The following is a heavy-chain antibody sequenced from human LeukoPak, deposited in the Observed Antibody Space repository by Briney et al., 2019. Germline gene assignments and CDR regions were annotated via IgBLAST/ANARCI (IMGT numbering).Heavy chain of an antibody. J-gene: IGHJ4*02. CDR2: INTDGSST. Sequence: PGGSLRLSCAASGYTFSRYWMHWVRQAPGKGLVWVSRINTDGSSTSYADSVKGRFTISRDNAKSTPYLQMNSLRVEDTAVYFCPRDHTGTDDYWGQGTLVTVSS. V-gene: IGHV3-74*01. D-gene: IGHD1-26*01. CDR1: GYTFSRYW. CDR3: PRDHTGTDDY.